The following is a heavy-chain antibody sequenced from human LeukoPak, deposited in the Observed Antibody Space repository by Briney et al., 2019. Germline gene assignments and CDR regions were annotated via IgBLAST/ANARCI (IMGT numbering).Heavy chain of an antibody. CDR3: AKVYYYDSSGYYSALDY. J-gene: IGHJ4*02. CDR1: GFTFDNYA. D-gene: IGHD3-22*01. Sequence: PGGSLRLSCAASGFTFDNYAMHWVRQAPGKGLEWVSLIRGDGRRKYYADSVKGRFTISRDNSKNSLYPQMNSLRTEDTALYYCAKVYYYDSSGYYSALDYWGQGTLVTVSS. V-gene: IGHV3-43*02. CDR2: IRGDGRRK.